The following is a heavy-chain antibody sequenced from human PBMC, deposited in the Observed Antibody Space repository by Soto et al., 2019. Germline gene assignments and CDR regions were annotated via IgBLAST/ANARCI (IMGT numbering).Heavy chain of an antibody. J-gene: IGHJ6*02. D-gene: IGHD5-18*01. V-gene: IGHV4-38-2*01. CDR2: IYHSGST. CDR3: ASGGYSYLGYYYYGMDV. CDR1: GYSISSGYY. Sequence: SETLSLTCAVSGYSISSGYYWGWIRQPPGKGLEWIGSIYHSGSTYYNPSLKSRVTISVDTSKNQFSLKLSSVTAADTAVYYCASGGYSYLGYYYYGMDVWGQGTTVTVSS.